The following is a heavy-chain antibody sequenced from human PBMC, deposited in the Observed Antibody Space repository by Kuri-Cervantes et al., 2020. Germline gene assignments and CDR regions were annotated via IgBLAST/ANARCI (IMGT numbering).Heavy chain of an antibody. J-gene: IGHJ4*02. D-gene: IGHD2/OR15-2a*01. CDR2: IRPDGSDK. Sequence: GGSLRLSCVASGFIFNDYWMTWVRQVTGRGLEFVANIRPDGSDKYYGDSVKGRFTISRDNAKNSLYMQMNSLRAEDTAVYYCARDFYRGRDHWGQGTLVTVSS. V-gene: IGHV3-7*01. CDR1: GFIFNDYW. CDR3: ARDFYRGRDH.